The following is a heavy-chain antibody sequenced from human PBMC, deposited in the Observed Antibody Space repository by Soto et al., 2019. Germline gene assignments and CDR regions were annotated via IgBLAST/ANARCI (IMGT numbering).Heavy chain of an antibody. CDR3: AKSWGSGSYYNERFYYYYYGMDV. J-gene: IGHJ6*02. CDR1: GFTFSSYG. V-gene: IGHV3-30*18. Sequence: VGSLRLSCAASGFTFSSYGMHWVRQAPGKGLEWVAVISYDGSNKYYAVSVKGRFTISRDNSKNTLCLQMNSLRAEDTAVYYCAKSWGSGSYYNERFYYYYYGMDVWGQGTTVIVSS. CDR2: ISYDGSNK. D-gene: IGHD3-10*01.